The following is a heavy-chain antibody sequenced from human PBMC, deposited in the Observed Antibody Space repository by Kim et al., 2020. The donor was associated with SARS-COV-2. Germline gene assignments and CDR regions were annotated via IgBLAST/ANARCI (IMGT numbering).Heavy chain of an antibody. Sequence: SETLSLTCAVYGGSFSSYYWSWIRQPPGKGLEWIGEINHSGSTNYNPSLKSRVTISVDTSKNQFSLKLSSVTAADTAVYYCARGLRYCSSTSCDVGGMDYYYGMDVWGQGTTVTVSS. CDR2: INHSGST. D-gene: IGHD2-2*01. V-gene: IGHV4-34*01. J-gene: IGHJ6*02. CDR3: ARGLRYCSSTSCDVGGMDYYYGMDV. CDR1: GGSFSSYY.